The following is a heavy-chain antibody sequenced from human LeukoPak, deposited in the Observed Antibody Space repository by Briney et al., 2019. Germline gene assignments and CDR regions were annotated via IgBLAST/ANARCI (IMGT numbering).Heavy chain of an antibody. CDR1: GDSVSSNSAA. V-gene: IGHV6-1*01. Sequence: SQTLSLTCAISGDSVSSNSAAWNWIRQSPSRGLEWLGRTYYRSKLYNDYAVSVKSRITINPDTSKNQFSLQLNSVTPEDTAVYYCARDVFGRLVRSYYFDYWGQGTLVTVSS. CDR2: TYYRSKLYN. CDR3: ARDVFGRLVRSYYFDY. D-gene: IGHD6-19*01. J-gene: IGHJ4*02.